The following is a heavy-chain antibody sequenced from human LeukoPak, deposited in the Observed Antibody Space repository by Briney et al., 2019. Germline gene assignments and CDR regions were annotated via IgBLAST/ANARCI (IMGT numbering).Heavy chain of an antibody. CDR2: INHSGST. CDR3: ARVSSALGYFDY. D-gene: IGHD3-22*01. V-gene: IGHV4-34*01. Sequence: PSETLSLTCAVYGGSFSGYYWTWIRQPPGKGLEWIGEINHSGSTNYNPSLKSRVTISVGTSKNQFSLKLRSVTAADTAVYYCARVSSALGYFDYWGQGTLVTVSS. CDR1: GGSFSGYY. J-gene: IGHJ4*02.